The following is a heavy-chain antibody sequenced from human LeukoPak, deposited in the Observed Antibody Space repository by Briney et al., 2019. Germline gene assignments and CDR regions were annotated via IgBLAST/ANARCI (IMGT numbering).Heavy chain of an antibody. CDR3: AVAATPNYYYYYYMDV. J-gene: IGHJ6*03. CDR2: MNPNSGNT. V-gene: IGHV1-8*01. D-gene: IGHD2-15*01. Sequence: GASVKVSCKASGYTFTSYDINWVRQATGQGLEWMGWMNPNSGNTGYAQKFQGRATMTRNTSISTAYVELSSLRSEDTAVYYCAVAATPNYYYYYYMDVWGKGTTVTVSS. CDR1: GYTFTSYD.